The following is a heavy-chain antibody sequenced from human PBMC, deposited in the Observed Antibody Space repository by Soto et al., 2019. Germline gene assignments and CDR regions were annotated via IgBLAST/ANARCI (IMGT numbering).Heavy chain of an antibody. J-gene: IGHJ4*02. Sequence: GGSLRLSCAASGFRFDDYGMSWVRQVPGKGLEWVSGINWNGDSTGYADSVKGRFTISRDKAKNSLYLQMNSLRDEDTALYYCAKSRNSRLYFYDYWGQGTLVTLSS. CDR3: AKSRNSRLYFYDY. CDR2: INWNGDST. CDR1: GFRFDDYG. V-gene: IGHV3-20*04. D-gene: IGHD3-10*01.